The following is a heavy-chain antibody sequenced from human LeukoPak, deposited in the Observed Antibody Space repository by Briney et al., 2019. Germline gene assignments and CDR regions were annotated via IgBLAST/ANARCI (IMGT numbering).Heavy chain of an antibody. CDR2: IYYSGST. J-gene: IGHJ4*02. D-gene: IGHD6-13*01. CDR1: GGSISSYY. CDR3: ARGTRYSSSWYHY. V-gene: IGHV4-59*01. Sequence: PSETLSLTCTVSGGSISSYYWSWIRQPPGKGLEWIGYIYYSGSTNYNPSLKSRVTISVDTSKNQFSLKLSSVTAADTAVYYCARGTRYSSSWYHYWGQGTLVTVSS.